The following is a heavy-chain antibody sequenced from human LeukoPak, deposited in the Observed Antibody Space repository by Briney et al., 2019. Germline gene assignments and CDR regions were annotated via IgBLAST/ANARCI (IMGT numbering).Heavy chain of an antibody. CDR2: LSYGGTNK. CDR3: ARDRSGYANDAFDF. CDR1: GFTFSNYK. D-gene: IGHD3-3*01. J-gene: IGHJ3*01. Sequence: PGGSLRLSCAASGFTFSNYKMNWVRQAPGKGLEWVAVLSYGGTNKYYADSVKGRFAISRDNSKNTMFLQMNSLRAEDTAVYHCARDRSGYANDAFDFWGQGTMVTVSS. V-gene: IGHV3-30*09.